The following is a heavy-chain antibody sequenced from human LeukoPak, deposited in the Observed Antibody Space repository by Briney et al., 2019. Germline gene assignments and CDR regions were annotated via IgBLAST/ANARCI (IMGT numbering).Heavy chain of an antibody. CDR3: ARWADCSSTSCYDGIDY. J-gene: IGHJ4*02. CDR1: GYTFTTYD. D-gene: IGHD2-2*01. CDR2: MNPNSGNT. V-gene: IGHV1-8*01. Sequence: ASVKVSCKASGYTFTTYDINWVRQPTGQGREWMGWMNPNSGNTGYAQKFQGRITMTWNTSISTAYMELSSLRSEDTAVYYCARWADCSSTSCYDGIDYWGQGTLVTVSS.